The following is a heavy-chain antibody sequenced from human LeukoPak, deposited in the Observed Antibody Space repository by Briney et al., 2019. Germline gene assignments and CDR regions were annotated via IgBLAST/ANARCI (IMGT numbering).Heavy chain of an antibody. CDR3: ARHRSLDRGTTVLDY. J-gene: IGHJ4*02. CDR1: GYSISSGYY. CDR2: IYHSGST. D-gene: IGHD1-7*01. V-gene: IGHV4-38-2*01. Sequence: SETLSLTCAVSGYSISSGYYWGWIRQPPGKGLEWIGSIYHSGSTYYNPSLKSRVTISVDTSKNQFSPKLSSVTAADTAVYYCARHRSLDRGTTVLDYWGQGTLVTVSS.